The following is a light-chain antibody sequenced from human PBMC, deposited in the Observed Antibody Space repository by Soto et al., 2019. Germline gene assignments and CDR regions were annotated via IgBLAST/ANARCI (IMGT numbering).Light chain of an antibody. J-gene: IGKJ1*01. CDR1: QTISSW. CDR2: AAS. CDR3: QKYNSAPLT. V-gene: IGKV1-5*01. Sequence: DIQMTQSPSTLSGSVGDRVTITCRASQTISSWLAWYQQKPGQAPKLLIYAASTLQSGVPSRFSGRGSGTDFSLTISSLQPEDFATYFCQKYNSAPLTFGQGTKVDIK.